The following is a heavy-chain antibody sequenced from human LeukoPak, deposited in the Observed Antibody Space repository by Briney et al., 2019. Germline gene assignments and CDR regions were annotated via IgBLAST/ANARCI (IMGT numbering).Heavy chain of an antibody. Sequence: PSETLSLTCAVSGYSISSGYYWGWIRQPPGKGLEWIGSIYHSGSTYYNPSLKSRVTISVDTSKNQFSLKLSSVTAADTAVYYCARAYIVVVPAATGVAGYWGQGTLVTVSS. V-gene: IGHV4-38-2*01. CDR3: ARAYIVVVPAATGVAGY. D-gene: IGHD2-2*01. CDR2: IYHSGST. J-gene: IGHJ4*02. CDR1: GYSISSGYY.